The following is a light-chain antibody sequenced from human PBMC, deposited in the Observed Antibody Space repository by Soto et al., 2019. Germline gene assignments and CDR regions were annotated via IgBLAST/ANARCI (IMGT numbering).Light chain of an antibody. Sequence: QSALTQPPSASGSPGQSVTISCTGTSSDVGGYHFVSWYQQHPGKAPKIIIYEVSKRASGVPDRFSGSKSVNTASLTVSGLQPDDEADYYCNSYGGSSNVVFGGGNKLTVL. CDR1: SSDVGGYHF. CDR3: NSYGGSSNVV. CDR2: EVS. V-gene: IGLV2-8*01. J-gene: IGLJ2*01.